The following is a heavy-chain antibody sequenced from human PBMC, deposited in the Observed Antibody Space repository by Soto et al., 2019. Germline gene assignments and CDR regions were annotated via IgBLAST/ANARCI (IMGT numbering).Heavy chain of an antibody. CDR1: GGSISSGGYY. D-gene: IGHD2-15*01. CDR2: IYYSGST. J-gene: IGHJ3*02. V-gene: IGHV4-31*03. CDR3: ARAPVVVVVAATLIGAFDI. Sequence: QVQLQESGPGLVKPSQTLSLTCTVSGGSISSGGYYWSWIRQHPGKGLEWIGYIYYSGSTYYNPSLKRRVTISVDTSKNQFSLKLSSVTAADTAVYYCARAPVVVVVAATLIGAFDIWGQGTMVTVSS.